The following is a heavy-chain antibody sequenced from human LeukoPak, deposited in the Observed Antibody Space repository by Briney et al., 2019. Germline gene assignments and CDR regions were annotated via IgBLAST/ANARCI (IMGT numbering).Heavy chain of an antibody. D-gene: IGHD2-15*01. V-gene: IGHV3-30-3*01. CDR1: GFTFSSYA. CDR3: ARELPKLDCFDY. CDR2: ISYDGSNK. Sequence: GGSLRLSCAASGFTFSSYAMHWVRQAPGKGLEWVAVISYDGSNKYYADSVKGRFTISRDNSKNTLYLQMNSLRAEDTAVYYCARELPKLDCFDYWGQGTLVTVSS. J-gene: IGHJ4*02.